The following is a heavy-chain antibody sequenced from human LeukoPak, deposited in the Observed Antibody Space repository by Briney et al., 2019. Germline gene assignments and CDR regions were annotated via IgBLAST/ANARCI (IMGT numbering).Heavy chain of an antibody. V-gene: IGHV3-33*01. J-gene: IGHJ4*02. Sequence: GGSLRLSCAASGFTFSNYGMHWVRQAPGKGLEWVAVIWYDGSDKYYADSVKGRFTISRDNSKNTVYLQMNSLRAEDTAVYYCARDYQWEGFDYWGQGTLVTVSS. CDR1: GFTFSNYG. D-gene: IGHD1-26*01. CDR3: ARDYQWEGFDY. CDR2: IWYDGSDK.